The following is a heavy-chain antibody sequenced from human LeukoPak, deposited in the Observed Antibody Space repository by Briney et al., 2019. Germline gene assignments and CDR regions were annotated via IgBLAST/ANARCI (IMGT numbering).Heavy chain of an antibody. CDR1: GFTFSSYG. Sequence: GGSLRLSCAASGFTFSSYGMHWVRQAPGKGLEWVAFIRYDGSNKYYADSVKGRFTISRDNSKNTLYLQMNSLRAEDTAVYYCAKDDGSWYEEYSFDYWGQGTLVTVSS. J-gene: IGHJ4*02. V-gene: IGHV3-30*02. CDR3: AKDDGSWYEEYSFDY. CDR2: IRYDGSNK. D-gene: IGHD6-13*01.